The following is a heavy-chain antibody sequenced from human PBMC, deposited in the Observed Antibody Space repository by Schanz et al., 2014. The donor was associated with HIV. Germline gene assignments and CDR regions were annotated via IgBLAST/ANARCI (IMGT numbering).Heavy chain of an antibody. V-gene: IGHV1-46*01. J-gene: IGHJ4*02. D-gene: IGHD2-21*02. Sequence: QVQLVQSGAEVKKPGASVKLSCKASGYTLSSYYMQWVRQAPGQGLEWVGVINPKDGSATYAQKFQGRVTMTSDTSTSTVYMHLSSLRSDDTAVYFCARDFNIGDQYYFDHWGQGTLVTVSS. CDR1: GYTLSSYY. CDR2: INPKDGSA. CDR3: ARDFNIGDQYYFDH.